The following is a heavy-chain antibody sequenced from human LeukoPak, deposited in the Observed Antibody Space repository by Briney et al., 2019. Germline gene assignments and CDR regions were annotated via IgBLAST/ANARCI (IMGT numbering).Heavy chain of an antibody. D-gene: IGHD2-21*02. CDR3: AKSYSSRVTLPDAFDI. V-gene: IGHV3-23*01. CDR2: ITASGATI. Sequence: GGSLRLSCVGSGFTFSSYAMSWVRQAPGRAPEWVSAITASGATIYYADSVKGRFTISRDNSNNTLFLEMNSLRAEDTAVYYCAKSYSSRVTLPDAFDIWGQGTMVTVSS. J-gene: IGHJ3*02. CDR1: GFTFSSYA.